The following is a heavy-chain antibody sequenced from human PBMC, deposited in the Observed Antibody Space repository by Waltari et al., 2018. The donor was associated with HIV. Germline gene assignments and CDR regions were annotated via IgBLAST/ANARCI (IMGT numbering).Heavy chain of an antibody. D-gene: IGHD3-10*01. V-gene: IGHV3-48*03. CDR3: ARAFMIRGTGTFDI. CDR1: GFTFSSYE. J-gene: IGHJ3*02. CDR2: ISSSGSTI. Sequence: EVQVVESGGGLVQPGGSLRLSCAASGFTFSSYEMNWVRQAPGKGLEWVSYISSSGSTIYFADSVKGRFTMSRDNAKNSLYLRMNSLRAEDTAVYYCARAFMIRGTGTFDIWGQGTMVTVSS.